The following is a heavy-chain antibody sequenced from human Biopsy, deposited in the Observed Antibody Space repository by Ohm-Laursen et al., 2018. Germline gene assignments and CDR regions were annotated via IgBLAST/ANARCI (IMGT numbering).Heavy chain of an antibody. D-gene: IGHD2-8*01. Sequence: AAVNASCKASSYTFTDYNIHWMRQAPGQGLGWLGYINCKTGATNYAQKFQGTVTMTRDTSISTAYLALGSLRTADTAIYYCARDPLNGHKHFDYWGQGSLVTVSS. V-gene: IGHV1-2*02. CDR2: INCKTGAT. J-gene: IGHJ4*02. CDR3: ARDPLNGHKHFDY. CDR1: SYTFTDYN.